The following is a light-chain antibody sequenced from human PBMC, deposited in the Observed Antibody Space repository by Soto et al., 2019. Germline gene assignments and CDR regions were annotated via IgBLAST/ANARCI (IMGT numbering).Light chain of an antibody. CDR2: GAS. J-gene: IGKJ3*01. CDR1: QSVNNNF. CDR3: QQYGDSPT. V-gene: IGKV3-20*01. Sequence: EMVLTQSPGTLSLSPGERATLSCRASQSVNNNFLAWYQQKPGQAPGLLIYGASSRADGIPDRFSGSGSVTDFTLTISRLEPEDFAVYYCQQYGDSPTFGPGTTVAI.